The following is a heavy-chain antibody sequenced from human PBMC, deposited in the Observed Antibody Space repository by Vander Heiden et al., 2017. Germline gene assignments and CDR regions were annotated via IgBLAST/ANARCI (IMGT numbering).Heavy chain of an antibody. J-gene: IGHJ6*02. D-gene: IGHD5-18*01. CDR2: INPSGGST. CDR1: GYTFTSYY. CDR3: AREGAAMANYYYYGMDV. Sequence: QVQLVQSGAAVKKPGASVMVSCKASGYTFTSYYMHCVRQAPGQGLEWMGIINPSGGSTSYAQKFQGRVTMTRDTSTSTVYMELSSLRSEDTAVYYCAREGAAMANYYYYGMDVWGQGTTVTVSS. V-gene: IGHV1-46*01.